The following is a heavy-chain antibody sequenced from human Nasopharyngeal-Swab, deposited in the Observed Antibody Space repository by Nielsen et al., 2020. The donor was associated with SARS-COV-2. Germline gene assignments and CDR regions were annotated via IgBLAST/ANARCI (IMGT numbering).Heavy chain of an antibody. J-gene: IGHJ3*02. Sequence: PGKGLEWVSGISWNSGSIGYADSVKGRFTISGDNAKNSLYLQMNSLRAEDTALYYCASSVTNAFDIWGQGTMVTVSS. V-gene: IGHV3-9*01. D-gene: IGHD4-17*01. CDR2: ISWNSGSI. CDR3: ASSVTNAFDI.